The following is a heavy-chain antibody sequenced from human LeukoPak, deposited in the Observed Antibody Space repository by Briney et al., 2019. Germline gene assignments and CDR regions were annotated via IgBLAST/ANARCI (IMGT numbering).Heavy chain of an antibody. CDR2: INSDGSST. J-gene: IGHJ4*02. D-gene: IGHD6-19*01. CDR1: GFTFSSYG. CDR3: ARDPSSSGGGDY. Sequence: PGRSLRLSCAASGFTFSSYGMHWVRQAPGKGLVWVSRINSDGSSTTYADSVKGRFTISRDNAKNTLYPQMNSLRAEDTAVYYCARDPSSSGGGDYWGQGTLVTVSS. V-gene: IGHV3-74*01.